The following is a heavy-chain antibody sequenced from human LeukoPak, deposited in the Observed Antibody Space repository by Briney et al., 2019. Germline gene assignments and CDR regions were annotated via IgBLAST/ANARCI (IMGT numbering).Heavy chain of an antibody. CDR2: ISWDGGST. Sequence: GGSLRLSCAASGFTFDDYTMHWVRQAPGKGLEWVSLISWDGGSTYYADSVKGRFTISRDNAKNSLYLQMNSLRAEDTAVYYCARPVSGSYPYYFDYWGQGTLVTVSS. CDR3: ARPVSGSYPYYFDY. D-gene: IGHD1-26*01. V-gene: IGHV3-43*01. CDR1: GFTFDDYT. J-gene: IGHJ4*02.